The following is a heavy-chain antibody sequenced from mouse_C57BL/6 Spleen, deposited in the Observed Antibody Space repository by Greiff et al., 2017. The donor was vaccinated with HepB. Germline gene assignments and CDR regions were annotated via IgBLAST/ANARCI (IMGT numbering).Heavy chain of an antibody. CDR2: IYPGDGST. CDR3: ARNWYFDV. Sequence: QVQLQQSGPELVKPGASVKLSCKASGYTFTSYDINGVKQRPGQGLEWIGCIYPGDGSTKYNEKFKGKATLTVDTSSSTAYMELHSLTSEDSAVSFCARNWYFDVWGTGTTVTVSS. CDR1: GYTFTSYD. J-gene: IGHJ1*03. V-gene: IGHV1-85*01.